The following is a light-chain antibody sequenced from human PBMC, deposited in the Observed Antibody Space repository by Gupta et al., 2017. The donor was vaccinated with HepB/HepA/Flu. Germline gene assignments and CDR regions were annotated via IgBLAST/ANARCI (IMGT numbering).Light chain of an antibody. CDR3: GTWDSSVSGGV. J-gene: IGLJ3*02. CDR1: SSNIGNNY. Sequence: QSVFTQPPSVSAAPGQQVTIPRSASSSNIGNNYLTWYQLLPGTAPKLLNYENNKRTSGIPDRFTGSKCGTSANLGITGLQTGDEADYYGGTWDSSVSGGVFGGGTKLTVL. CDR2: ENN. V-gene: IGLV1-51*02.